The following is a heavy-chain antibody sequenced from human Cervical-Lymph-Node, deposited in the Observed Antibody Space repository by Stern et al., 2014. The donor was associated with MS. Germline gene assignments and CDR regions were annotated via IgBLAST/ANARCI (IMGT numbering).Heavy chain of an antibody. CDR3: ARGDYYDSSGPDY. J-gene: IGHJ4*02. V-gene: IGHV3-33*01. Sequence: VQLVESGGGVVQPGRSLRLSCAASGFTFSSYGMHWVRQAPGKGLEWVAVIWYDGSNKYYADSVKGRFTISRDNSKNTLYLQMNSLRAEDTAVYYCARGDYYDSSGPDYWGQGTLVTVSS. D-gene: IGHD3-22*01. CDR2: IWYDGSNK. CDR1: GFTFSSYG.